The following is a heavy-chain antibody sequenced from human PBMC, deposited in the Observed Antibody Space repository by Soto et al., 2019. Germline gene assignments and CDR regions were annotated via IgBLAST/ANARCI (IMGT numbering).Heavy chain of an antibody. CDR3: ARDPLSHCSGGSCYSGA. CDR1: GGSISSGGYY. V-gene: IGHV4-31*03. J-gene: IGHJ5*02. D-gene: IGHD2-15*01. CDR2: IYYSGST. Sequence: QVPLQESGPGLVKPSQTLSLTCTVSGGSISSGGYYWSWIRQHPGKGLEWIGYIYYSGSTYYNPSLKSRFTISVDTSKNQFSLKLSSVTAADTAVYYCARDPLSHCSGGSCYSGAWGQGTLVTVSS.